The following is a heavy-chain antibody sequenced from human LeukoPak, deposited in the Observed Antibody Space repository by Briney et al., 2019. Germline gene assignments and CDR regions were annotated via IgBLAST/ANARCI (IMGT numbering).Heavy chain of an antibody. CDR2: IYYSGST. D-gene: IGHD3-22*01. Sequence: SENLSLTCTVSGGSISSSSYYWGWIRQPPGKGLEWIGSIYYSGSTYYNPSLKSRVTISVDTSKNQFSLKLSSVTAADTTVYYCARHVPSMIVVVTPYFDYWGQGTLVTVSS. J-gene: IGHJ4*02. CDR3: ARHVPSMIVVVTPYFDY. CDR1: GGSISSSSYY. V-gene: IGHV4-39*01.